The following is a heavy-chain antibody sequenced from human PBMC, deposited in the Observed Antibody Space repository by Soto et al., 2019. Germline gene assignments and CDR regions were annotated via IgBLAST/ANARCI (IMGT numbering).Heavy chain of an antibody. CDR3: ASEIKGNDYSNHNWFDP. Sequence: QVQLQESGPGLVKPSQTLSLTCTVSGGSISSGGHYWSWIRQHPGKGLEWIGYIYYSGSTYYNPSLKSRVTISVDTSKNQFSLKLSSVTAADTAVYYCASEIKGNDYSNHNWFDPWGQGTLVTVSS. D-gene: IGHD4-4*01. CDR1: GGSISSGGHY. J-gene: IGHJ5*02. V-gene: IGHV4-31*03. CDR2: IYYSGST.